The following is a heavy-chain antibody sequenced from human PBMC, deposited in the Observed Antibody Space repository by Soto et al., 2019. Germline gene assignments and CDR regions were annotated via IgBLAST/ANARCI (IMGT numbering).Heavy chain of an antibody. CDR3: AREGGSGNYRYYAMDV. J-gene: IGHJ6*02. Sequence: QVQLVQSGAEVKKPGSSVKVSCKASGGTFSSYTISWVRQAPGQGLEWMGGIIPIFGTANYAQKFQGRVTITADESTSTAYMELSSLRSEDTAVYYCAREGGSGNYRYYAMDVWGQGTTVTVSS. CDR1: GGTFSSYT. D-gene: IGHD3-10*01. V-gene: IGHV1-69*12. CDR2: IIPIFGTA.